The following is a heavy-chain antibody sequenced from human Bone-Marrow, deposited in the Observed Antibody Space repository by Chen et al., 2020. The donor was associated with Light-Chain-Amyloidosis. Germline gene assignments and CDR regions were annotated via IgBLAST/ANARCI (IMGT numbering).Heavy chain of an antibody. Sequence: EAHLVESGGGLVQPGGSLRLSCAASGVTFSSYWVSWVRQAPGKGREGGANVKPEGSETYHVDSVKDRFSISRDNAKNSLSLQMNSQRAGDTAVYYVATGGGGAYDHWGQGTLVTVSS. CDR2: VKPEGSET. J-gene: IGHJ4*02. CDR3: ATGGGGAYDH. V-gene: IGHV3-7*05. D-gene: IGHD3-16*01. CDR1: GVTFSSYW.